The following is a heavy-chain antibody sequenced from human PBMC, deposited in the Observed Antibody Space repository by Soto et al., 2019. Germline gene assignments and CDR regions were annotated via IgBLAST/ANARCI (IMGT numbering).Heavy chain of an antibody. Sequence: GGSLRLSCAASGFSFIGSTMHWVLQASGKGLEWVGRIRSKTNNYATAYAASVKGRFTISRDDSSNTAFLHMNSLKTEDTAVYFCTGLDSPVTYDYWGQGTLVTVSS. V-gene: IGHV3-73*01. CDR3: TGLDSPVTYDY. J-gene: IGHJ4*02. CDR1: GFSFIGST. D-gene: IGHD5-18*01. CDR2: IRSKTNNYAT.